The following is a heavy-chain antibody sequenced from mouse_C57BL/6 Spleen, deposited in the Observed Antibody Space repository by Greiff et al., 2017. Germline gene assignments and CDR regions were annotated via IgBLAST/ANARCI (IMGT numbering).Heavy chain of an antibody. Sequence: EVKLEESGGGLVQPGGSMKLSCVASGFTFSNYWMNWVRQSPEKGLEWVAQIRLKSDNYATHYAESVKGRFTISRDDSKSSVYLQMNNLRAEDTGIYYCTENYGSSYGGGYYFDYWGQGTTLTVSS. V-gene: IGHV6-3*01. CDR2: IRLKSDNYAT. CDR3: TENYGSSYGGGYYFDY. J-gene: IGHJ2*01. D-gene: IGHD1-1*01. CDR1: GFTFSNYW.